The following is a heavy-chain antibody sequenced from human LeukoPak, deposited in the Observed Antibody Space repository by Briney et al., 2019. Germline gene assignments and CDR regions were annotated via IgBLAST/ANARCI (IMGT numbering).Heavy chain of an antibody. Sequence: TGGSLRLXCAASGFTLSSYSMNWVRQAPGKGLEWVSSISSTSSYIYYADSVKGRFTISRDNAKNSLYLQMNSLRAEDTAVYYCTREVAVAFDSWGQGTLVTVSS. CDR2: ISSTSSYI. V-gene: IGHV3-21*01. CDR3: TREVAVAFDS. J-gene: IGHJ4*02. D-gene: IGHD6-19*01. CDR1: GFTLSSYS.